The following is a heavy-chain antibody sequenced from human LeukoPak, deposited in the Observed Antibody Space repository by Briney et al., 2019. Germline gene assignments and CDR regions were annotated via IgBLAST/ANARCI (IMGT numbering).Heavy chain of an antibody. D-gene: IGHD3-10*01. CDR3: ARGSITMVRGVIRWDAFDI. V-gene: IGHV4-59*12. CDR1: GGSISSYY. CDR2: IYYSGST. Sequence: PSETLSLTCTVSGGSISSYYWSWIRQPPGKGLEWIGYIYYSGSTNYNPSLKSRVTISVDTSKNQFSLKLSSVTAADTAVYYCARGSITMVRGVIRWDAFDIWGQGTMVTVSS. J-gene: IGHJ3*02.